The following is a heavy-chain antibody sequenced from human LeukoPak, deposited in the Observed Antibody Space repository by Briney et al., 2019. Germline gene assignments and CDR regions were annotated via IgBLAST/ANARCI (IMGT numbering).Heavy chain of an antibody. CDR3: ARAVGATWVNYFDY. CDR2: IKQDGSEK. J-gene: IGHJ4*02. V-gene: IGHV3-7*01. CDR1: GFAFSSYW. Sequence: GGSLRLSCAASGFAFSSYWMSWVRQAPGKGLEWVANIKQDGSEKYYVDSVKGRFTSSRDNAKNSLYLQMNSLRAEDTAVYYCARAVGATWVNYFDYWGQGTLVTVSS. D-gene: IGHD1-26*01.